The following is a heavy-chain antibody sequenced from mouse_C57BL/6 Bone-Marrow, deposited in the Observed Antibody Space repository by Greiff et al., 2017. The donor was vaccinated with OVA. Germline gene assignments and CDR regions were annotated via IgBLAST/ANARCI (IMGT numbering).Heavy chain of an antibody. CDR3: ARFSTVVARGYFDV. D-gene: IGHD1-1*01. Sequence: EVQLQESGPELVKPGDSVKISCKASGYSFTGYFMNWVMQSHGKSLEWIGRINPYNGDTFYNQKFKGKATLTVDKSSSTAHMELRSLTSEDSAVYYCARFSTVVARGYFDVWGTGTTVTVSS. V-gene: IGHV1-20*01. CDR1: GYSFTGYF. CDR2: INPYNGDT. J-gene: IGHJ1*03.